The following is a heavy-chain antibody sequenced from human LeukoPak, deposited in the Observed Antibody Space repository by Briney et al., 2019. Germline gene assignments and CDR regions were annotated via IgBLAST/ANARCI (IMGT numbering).Heavy chain of an antibody. CDR2: VYYSGSA. Sequence: SETLSLTCTVSGASISSYYWSWIRQPPGKGLEWIGYVYYSGSANYNPSLKSRVTISVDTSKNQFSLKLTSVTAADTAVYYCARRGYSSGWYYFDYWGQGTLVTVSS. V-gene: IGHV4-59*08. CDR1: GASISSYY. CDR3: ARRGYSSGWYYFDY. J-gene: IGHJ4*02. D-gene: IGHD6-19*01.